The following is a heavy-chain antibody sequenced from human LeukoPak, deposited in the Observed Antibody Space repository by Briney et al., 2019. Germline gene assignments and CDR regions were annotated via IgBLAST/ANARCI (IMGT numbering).Heavy chain of an antibody. Sequence: ASVKVSSKASGYTFTGYYMHWVRHAPGQGLEWMGWINPNSGGTNYAQKFQGRVTMTRDTSISTASMELSRLRSDDTAVYYCAREIPSRNWSESYYYYYGMDVWGQGTTVTVSS. CDR2: INPNSGGT. CDR3: AREIPSRNWSESYYYYYGMDV. D-gene: IGHD1-1*01. J-gene: IGHJ6*02. CDR1: GYTFTGYY. V-gene: IGHV1-2*02.